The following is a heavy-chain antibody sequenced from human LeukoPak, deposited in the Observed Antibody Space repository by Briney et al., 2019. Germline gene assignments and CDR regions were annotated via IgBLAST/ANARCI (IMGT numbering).Heavy chain of an antibody. CDR2: IKQDGREK. D-gene: IGHD2/OR15-2a*01. CDR1: GFALCRYW. CDR3: VRDKLVDCSSTTCPDFDC. Sequence: GGSLRLSCAASGFALCRYWVASGPQAPGRGRGAVADIKQDGREKLYVDAVRGRFTISRDNAKNSLYLQMNSLRAEDTVVYYCVRDKLVDCSSTTCPDFDCWGQGALVTVSS. V-gene: IGHV3-7*03. J-gene: IGHJ4*02.